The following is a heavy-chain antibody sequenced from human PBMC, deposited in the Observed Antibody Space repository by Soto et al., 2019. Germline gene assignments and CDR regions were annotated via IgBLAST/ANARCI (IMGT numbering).Heavy chain of an antibody. J-gene: IGHJ5*02. CDR2: IYYSGST. V-gene: IGHV4-39*01. CDR3: ARHLLLGVYNWFDP. CDR1: GGCISSSSYY. Sequence: PSENLSLTCTVSGGCISSSSYYWGSIRQPPGKGLEWIGSIYYSGSTYYNPSLKSRVTISVDTSKNQFSLKLSSVTAADTAVYYCARHLLLGVYNWFDPWGQGTLVTVSS. D-gene: IGHD3-10*01.